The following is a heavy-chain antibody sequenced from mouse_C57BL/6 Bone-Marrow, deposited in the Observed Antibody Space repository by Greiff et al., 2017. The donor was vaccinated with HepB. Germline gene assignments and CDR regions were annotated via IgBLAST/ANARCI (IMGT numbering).Heavy chain of an antibody. J-gene: IGHJ4*01. CDR1: GFSLTSYG. V-gene: IGHV2-5*01. CDR3: AASIVTPYYYAMDY. CDR2: IWRGGST. D-gene: IGHD2-5*01. Sequence: VHLVESGPGLVQPSQSLSITCTVSGFSLTSYGVHWVRQSPGKGLEWLGVIWRGGSTDYNAAFMSRLSITKDNSKSQVFFKMNSLQADDTAIYYCAASIVTPYYYAMDYWGQGTSVTVSS.